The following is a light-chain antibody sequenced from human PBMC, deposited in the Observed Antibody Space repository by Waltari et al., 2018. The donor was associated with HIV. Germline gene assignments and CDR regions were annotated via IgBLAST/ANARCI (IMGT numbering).Light chain of an antibody. Sequence: QSALTQPPSASGSPGQSVTISCTGTSSDVGGYKYVAWYQQHPDKAPKLILFEVNKRPSGVPDRFSGSKSGNTASLTVSGLQADDEADYYCSSYAGSKNPYVFGTGTTVTVL. J-gene: IGLJ1*01. CDR3: SSYAGSKNPYV. CDR1: SSDVGGYKY. V-gene: IGLV2-8*01. CDR2: EVN.